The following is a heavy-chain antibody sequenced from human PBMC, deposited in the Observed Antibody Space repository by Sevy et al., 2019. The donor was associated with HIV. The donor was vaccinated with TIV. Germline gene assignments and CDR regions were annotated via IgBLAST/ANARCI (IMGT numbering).Heavy chain of an antibody. CDR1: GFTFSDSG. V-gene: IGHV3-30*02. D-gene: IGHD2-8*01. J-gene: IGHJ4*02. CDR3: AKNTAVVGVGGFDY. Sequence: GGSLRLSCAASGFTFSDSGMHWVRQAPGKGLEWLPFIQFGGSSQYYADYVKGRFTILSDNSKNTLYLQMISLMGDDTVEYYCAKNTAVVGVGGFDYWGQGALVTVSS. CDR2: IQFGGSSQ.